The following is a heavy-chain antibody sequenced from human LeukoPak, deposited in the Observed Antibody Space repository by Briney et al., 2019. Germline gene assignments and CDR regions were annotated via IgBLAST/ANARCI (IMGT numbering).Heavy chain of an antibody. Sequence: SETLSLTCTVSGGSISSYYWSWIRQPPGKGLEWIGYIYYSGSTNYNPSLKSRVTISVDTSKNQFSLKLSSVTAADTAVYYCARDNWDWGQGTLVTVSS. CDR3: ARDNWD. CDR2: IYYSGST. CDR1: GGSISSYY. V-gene: IGHV4-59*12. D-gene: IGHD3-16*01. J-gene: IGHJ4*02.